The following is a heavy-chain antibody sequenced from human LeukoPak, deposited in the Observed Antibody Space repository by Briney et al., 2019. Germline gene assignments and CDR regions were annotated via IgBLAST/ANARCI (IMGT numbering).Heavy chain of an antibody. CDR1: GFTFSGSA. Sequence: GGSLRLSCAASGFTFSGSAMHWVRQASGKGLEWVGRIRSKANSYATAYAASVKGRFTISRDDSKNTAYLQMNSPKTEDTAVYYCTRPSLDSIAGGDWFDPWGQGTLVTVSS. D-gene: IGHD6-13*01. CDR3: TRPSLDSIAGGDWFDP. CDR2: IRSKANSYAT. V-gene: IGHV3-73*01. J-gene: IGHJ5*02.